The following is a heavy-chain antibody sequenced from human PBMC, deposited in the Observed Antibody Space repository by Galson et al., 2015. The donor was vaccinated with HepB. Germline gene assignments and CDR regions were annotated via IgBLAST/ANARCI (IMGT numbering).Heavy chain of an antibody. J-gene: IGHJ6*02. V-gene: IGHV4-59*01. CDR3: ARARWWNGYEADYYFGRDV. CDR2: IYYTGST. Sequence: LSLTCTVSGDSINNYYWSWIRQPPGKGLEWIGFIYYTGSTDYNPSLKSRVTISVDKSKNQFSLKLTYVTPADTAVYYCARARWWNGYEADYYFGRDVWGQGTTVTASS. D-gene: IGHD5-12*01. CDR1: GDSINNYY.